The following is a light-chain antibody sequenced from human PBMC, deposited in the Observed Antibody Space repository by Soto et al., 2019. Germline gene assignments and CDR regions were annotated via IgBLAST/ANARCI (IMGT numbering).Light chain of an antibody. CDR3: QQYGTSPRT. V-gene: IGKV3-20*01. J-gene: IGKJ1*01. CDR1: QSVRYNY. CDR2: GVS. Sequence: SVLTQSTCTLSLSPGERSTLSCISSQSVRYNYLAWYQQKPGQAPRLLIYGVSTRATGIPDRFSGSGSGTDFTLTISRLDPEDFAVYYCQQYGTSPRTFCQGTKVDIK.